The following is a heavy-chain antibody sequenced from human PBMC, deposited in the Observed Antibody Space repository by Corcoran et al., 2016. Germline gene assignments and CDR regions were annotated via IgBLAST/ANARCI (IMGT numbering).Heavy chain of an antibody. Sequence: QVQLQESGPGLVKPSETLSLTCTVSGYSISSGYYWGWIRQPPGKGLEWIGSIYHSGSTYYNPSLKSRVTISVDTSKNQFSLKLSSVTAADTAVYYCARDYGGMGWFDPWGQGTLVTVSS. CDR1: GYSISSGYY. V-gene: IGHV4-38-2*02. D-gene: IGHD4-17*01. J-gene: IGHJ5*02. CDR3: ARDYGGMGWFDP. CDR2: IYHSGST.